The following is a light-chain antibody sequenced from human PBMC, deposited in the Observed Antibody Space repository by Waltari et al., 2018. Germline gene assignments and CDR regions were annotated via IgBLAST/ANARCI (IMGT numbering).Light chain of an antibody. CDR3: QQTNSFPWT. CDR2: GAS. Sequence: DIQMTQSPSSVSASVADTVTLTCRTSQSISNWVAWYQQKPGKAPNRLIYGASSLQSGVPPRFSGSGSGTDFTLTISGLQHEDFAKYFCQQTNSFPWTFGQGTKVEVK. CDR1: QSISNW. V-gene: IGKV1-12*01. J-gene: IGKJ1*01.